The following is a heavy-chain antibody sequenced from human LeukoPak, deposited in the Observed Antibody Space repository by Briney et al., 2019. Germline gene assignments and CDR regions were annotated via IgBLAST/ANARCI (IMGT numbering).Heavy chain of an antibody. Sequence: ASVKVSCKASRYTFTSYYMHWVRQAPGQGLEWMGIINPSGGSTSYAQKFQGRVTMTRDTSTSTVYMELSSLRSEDTAVYYCARDGLGSGSYYQYYFDYWGQGTLVTVSS. CDR3: ARDGLGSGSYYQYYFDY. J-gene: IGHJ4*02. V-gene: IGHV1-46*01. CDR1: RYTFTSYY. CDR2: INPSGGST. D-gene: IGHD3-10*01.